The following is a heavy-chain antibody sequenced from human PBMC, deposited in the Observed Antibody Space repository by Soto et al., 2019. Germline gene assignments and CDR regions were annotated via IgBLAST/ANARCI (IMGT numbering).Heavy chain of an antibody. CDR2: INPSGGST. CDR3: ARSRGALVWFDP. CDR1: GYTFTSYY. V-gene: IGHV1-46*01. D-gene: IGHD3-10*01. Sequence: ASVKVSCKASGYTFTSYYMHWVLQAPGQGLEWMGIINPSGGSTSYAQKFQGRVTMTRDTSTSTVYMELSSLRSEDTAVYYCARSRGALVWFDPWGQGTLVTVSS. J-gene: IGHJ5*02.